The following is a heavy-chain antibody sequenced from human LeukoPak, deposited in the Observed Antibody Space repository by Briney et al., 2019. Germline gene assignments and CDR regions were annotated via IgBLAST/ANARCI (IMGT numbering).Heavy chain of an antibody. J-gene: IGHJ3*02. CDR3: ARVRMTTVTADAFDI. CDR2: INPNSGDT. Sequence: RASVKVSCKASGYTFTGYHMHWVRQAPGQGLEWMGWINPNSGDTNYGQKFQGRLTMTRDTSISTAYMELSSLRSDDTAVCYCARVRMTTVTADAFDIWGQGTMVTVSS. V-gene: IGHV1-2*02. D-gene: IGHD4-17*01. CDR1: GYTFTGYH.